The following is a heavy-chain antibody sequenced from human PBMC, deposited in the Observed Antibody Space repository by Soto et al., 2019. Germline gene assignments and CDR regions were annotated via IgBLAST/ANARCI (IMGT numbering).Heavy chain of an antibody. J-gene: IGHJ6*02. Sequence: SETLSLTCTVSGGSISSSSYYWGWIRQPPGKGLEWIGSIYYSGSTYYNPSLKSRVTISVDTSKNQFSLKLSSVTAADMAVYYCARVRSEQQLYHYYGMDVWGQGTTVTVSS. CDR3: ARVRSEQQLYHYYGMDV. CDR2: IYYSGST. V-gene: IGHV4-39*01. CDR1: GGSISSSSYY. D-gene: IGHD6-13*01.